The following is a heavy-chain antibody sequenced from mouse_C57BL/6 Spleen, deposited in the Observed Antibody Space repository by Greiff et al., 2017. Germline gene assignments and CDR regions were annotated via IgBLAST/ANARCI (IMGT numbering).Heavy chain of an antibody. CDR2: ISSGSSTI. CDR3: ARGSRSSPNWYFEV. D-gene: IGHD1-1*01. Sequence: EVQLVESGGGLVQPGGSLKLSCAASGFPFSDYGMHWVRQAPEKGLEWVAYISSGSSTIYYADTVKGRFTISRDNAKTTLFLQMTSLRSEDTAMYYCARGSRSSPNWYFEVWGTGTTVSV. CDR1: GFPFSDYG. J-gene: IGHJ1*03. V-gene: IGHV5-17*01.